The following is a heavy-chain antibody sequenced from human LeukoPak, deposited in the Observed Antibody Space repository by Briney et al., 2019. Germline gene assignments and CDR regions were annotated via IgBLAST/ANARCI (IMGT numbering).Heavy chain of an antibody. V-gene: IGHV1-18*01. Sequence: GASVTVSFKASGYTFTTCGITWVRQAPGQGLEWMGFISNYNRNTNYAQNLHGLVTITTDTSTTTVYMELRILTSDASAVYYCARVGTDCSDGNCYWGQGTLVTVSS. CDR3: ARVGTDCSDGNCY. D-gene: IGHD2-15*01. CDR2: ISNYNRNT. CDR1: GYTFTTCG. J-gene: IGHJ4*02.